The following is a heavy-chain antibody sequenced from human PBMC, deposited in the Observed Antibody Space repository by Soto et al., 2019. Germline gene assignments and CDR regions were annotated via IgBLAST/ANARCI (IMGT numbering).Heavy chain of an antibody. V-gene: IGHV1-69*13. CDR1: GGTFSTYA. CDR3: ARNGPHHANYGMDV. J-gene: IGHJ6*02. CDR2: IIPIFGTA. Sequence: GASVKVSCKASGGTFSTYAISWVRQAPGQGLEWMGGIIPIFGTANYAQKFQGRVTITADESTSTAYMELSSLRSEDTAVYYCARNGPHHANYGMDVWGQGTTVTVSS.